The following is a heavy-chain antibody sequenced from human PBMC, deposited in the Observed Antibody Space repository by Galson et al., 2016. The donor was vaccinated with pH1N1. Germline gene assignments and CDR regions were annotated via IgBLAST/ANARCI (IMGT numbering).Heavy chain of an antibody. CDR2: IIAIFNTP. Sequence: SVKVSCKASGVIFNSYAINWVRQAPGQGLEWMGGIIAIFNTPNYAQDFQGRVTITADKPTTTVYLELSGLTSEDTAVYYCARARNYYGNEAFDIWGHGTMVIVSS. V-gene: IGHV1-69*06. CDR1: GVIFNSYA. CDR3: ARARNYYGNEAFDI. J-gene: IGHJ3*02. D-gene: IGHD3-22*01.